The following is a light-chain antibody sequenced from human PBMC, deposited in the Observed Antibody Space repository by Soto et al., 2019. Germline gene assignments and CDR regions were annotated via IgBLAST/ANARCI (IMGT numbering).Light chain of an antibody. CDR1: QSVRSNY. CDR3: QQHSSSPLT. V-gene: IGKV3-20*01. CDR2: GAS. J-gene: IGKJ4*01. Sequence: EIVLTQSPGTLSLSSGERATLSCRASQSVRSNYLVWYQQKPGQAPRLLIYGASSRATGIPDRFGGSGSGTVFTASISRLEREDFAVYYCQQHSSSPLTFGGGTKVEIK.